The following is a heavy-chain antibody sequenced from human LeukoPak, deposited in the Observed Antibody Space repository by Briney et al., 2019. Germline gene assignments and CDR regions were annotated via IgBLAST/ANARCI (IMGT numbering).Heavy chain of an antibody. J-gene: IGHJ4*02. Sequence: SQTLSLTCTVYGGSVSSGSYYWSWIRQPPGKGLEWIGHIYYSGSTNYNPSLKCRVTISVDTSKNQFSLKLSSVTAADTAVYYCARDGGRYSSSWPRVYFDYWGQGTLVTVSS. CDR1: GGSVSSGSYY. V-gene: IGHV4-61*01. D-gene: IGHD6-13*01. CDR2: IYYSGST. CDR3: ARDGGRYSSSWPRVYFDY.